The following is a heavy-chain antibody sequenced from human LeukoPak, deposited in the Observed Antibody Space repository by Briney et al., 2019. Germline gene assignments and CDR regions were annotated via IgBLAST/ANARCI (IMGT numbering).Heavy chain of an antibody. D-gene: IGHD1-26*01. CDR1: AYTFTSYA. V-gene: IGHV1-18*01. J-gene: IGHJ6*03. Sequence: ASVKVSCKASAYTFTSYAISWVRQAPGQGLEWMGWISAYNGNPNYAQKLQDRITMTTDTSTSTAYMELRSLRSDDTAVYYCARAVGATGYYYYYYMDVWGKGTTVTVSS. CDR3: ARAVGATGYYYYYYMDV. CDR2: ISAYNGNP.